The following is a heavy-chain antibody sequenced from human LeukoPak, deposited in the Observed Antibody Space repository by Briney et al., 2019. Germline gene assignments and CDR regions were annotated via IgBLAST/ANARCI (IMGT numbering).Heavy chain of an antibody. Sequence: ASVTVSCKASGYTFTAYYIHWVRQAPGQGLEWMGCINPKTGATKNAQRFQGRVSMTRDTSISTAYMELSSLRSEDTAVYYCARELTMVRGVIIRKGVNYFDYWGQGTLVTVSS. J-gene: IGHJ4*02. CDR1: GYTFTAYY. CDR2: INPKTGAT. D-gene: IGHD3-10*01. V-gene: IGHV1-2*02. CDR3: ARELTMVRGVIIRKGVNYFDY.